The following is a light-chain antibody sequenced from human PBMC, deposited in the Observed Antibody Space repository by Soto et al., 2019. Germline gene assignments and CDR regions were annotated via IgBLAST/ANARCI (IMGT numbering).Light chain of an antibody. J-gene: IGKJ4*02. CDR3: QQYDDWLRLT. CDR1: QIVNIY. CDR2: GAS. V-gene: IGKV3D-15*01. Sequence: EIVMTQSPATLSVSPGERDTLSCRASQIVNIYLAWYQQKPGQAPRLLIFGASYRATGIPARFSGSGSGTEFNLTISSLQSEDFAVYFCQQYDDWLRLTFGGGTKVEIK.